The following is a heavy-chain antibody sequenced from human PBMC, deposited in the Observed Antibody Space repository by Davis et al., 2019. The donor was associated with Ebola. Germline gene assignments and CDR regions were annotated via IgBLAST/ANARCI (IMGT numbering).Heavy chain of an antibody. CDR2: FYYSGST. D-gene: IGHD3-10*01. J-gene: IGHJ6*04. Sequence: MPSETLSLTCTVSGGSISNGDYYWSWIRQPPGKGLEWIGFFYYSGSTYYNPSLKSRVTISVDTSKNQFSLKLSSVTAADTAVYYCARDNPGYYYGMDVWGKGTTVTVSS. V-gene: IGHV4-30-4*01. CDR3: ARDNPGYYYGMDV. CDR1: GGSISNGDYY.